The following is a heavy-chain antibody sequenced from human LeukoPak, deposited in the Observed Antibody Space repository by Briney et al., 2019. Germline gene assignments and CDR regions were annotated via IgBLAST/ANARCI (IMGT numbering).Heavy chain of an antibody. CDR2: ISYDGSNK. CDR1: GFTFSSYA. CDR3: ASGGDTDAFDI. V-gene: IGHV3-30-3*01. J-gene: IGHJ3*02. Sequence: GGSLRLSCAASGFTFSSYAMHWVRQAPGKGLEWVAVISYDGSNKYYADSVKGRFTISRDNSKNTLYLQMNSLRAEDSAVYYCASGGDTDAFDIWGQGTMVTVSS. D-gene: IGHD2-21*02.